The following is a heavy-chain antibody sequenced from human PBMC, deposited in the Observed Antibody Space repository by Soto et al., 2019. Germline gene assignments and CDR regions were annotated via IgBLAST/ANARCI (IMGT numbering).Heavy chain of an antibody. V-gene: IGHV4-38-2*02. Sequence: SETLSLTCAVSGYSISSGNYWAWIRQPPGRGLEWIGSIYHSGSTYYNPSLKSRVTISVDTSKNQFSLKLSSVTAADTAVYYCARDRAEYSSGWRTYYYYYGMDVWGQGTTVTVSS. CDR3: ARDRAEYSSGWRTYYYYYGMDV. D-gene: IGHD6-19*01. CDR1: GYSISSGNY. CDR2: IYHSGST. J-gene: IGHJ6*02.